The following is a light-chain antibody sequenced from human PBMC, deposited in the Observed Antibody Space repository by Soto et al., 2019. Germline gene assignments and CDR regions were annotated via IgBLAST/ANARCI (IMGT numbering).Light chain of an antibody. CDR3: QQYNSFPLT. V-gene: IGKV1-5*01. J-gene: IGKJ4*01. Sequence: DIPMTQSPSTLSASVGDRVTITCGASQSISSWLAWYQQKPGKAPKLLIYDASSLESGVPSRFSGSGSGTEFTLTISSLPPDDFETYYCQQYNSFPLTFGGGTKVDIK. CDR2: DAS. CDR1: QSISSW.